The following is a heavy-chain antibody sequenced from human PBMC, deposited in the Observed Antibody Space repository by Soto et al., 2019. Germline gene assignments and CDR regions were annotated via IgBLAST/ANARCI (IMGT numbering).Heavy chain of an antibody. CDR1: GFTFSDYY. V-gene: IGHV3-11*01. CDR3: ARVVGATTDDAFDI. CDR2: ISSSGSTI. D-gene: IGHD1-26*01. Sequence: GGSLRLSCAASGFTFSDYYMSWIRQAPGKGLEWVSYISSSGSTIYYADSVRGRFTISRDNAKNSLYLQMNSLRAEDTAVYYCARVVGATTDDAFDIWGQGTMVTVSS. J-gene: IGHJ3*02.